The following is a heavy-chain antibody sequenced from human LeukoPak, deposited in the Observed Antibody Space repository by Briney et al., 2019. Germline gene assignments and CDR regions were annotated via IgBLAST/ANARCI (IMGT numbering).Heavy chain of an antibody. J-gene: IGHJ4*02. V-gene: IGHV4-39*07. Sequence: SETLSLTCTVSGGSISSSSYYWGWIRQPPGKGLEWIGSIYYSGSTYYNPSLKSRVTISVDTSKNQFSLKLSSVTAADTAMYYCARDMFYYSSGSYFGLDYWGQGTLLTVSS. D-gene: IGHD3-10*01. CDR1: GGSISSSSYY. CDR3: ARDMFYYSSGSYFGLDY. CDR2: IYYSGST.